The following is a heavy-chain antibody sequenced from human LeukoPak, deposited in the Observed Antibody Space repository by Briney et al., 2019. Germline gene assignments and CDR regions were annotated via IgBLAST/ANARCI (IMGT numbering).Heavy chain of an antibody. D-gene: IGHD1-26*01. CDR2: ISGGGGST. J-gene: IGHJ4*02. CDR3: ARDRFSGSYPLDY. CDR1: GFTFNNYG. Sequence: GGSLRLSCAASGFTFNNYGMNWVRQAPGKGLEWVSSISGGGGSTYYADSVKGRFTISRDNGKNSLYLQMNSLRAEDTAVYYCARDRFSGSYPLDYWGQGTLVTVSS. V-gene: IGHV3-21*04.